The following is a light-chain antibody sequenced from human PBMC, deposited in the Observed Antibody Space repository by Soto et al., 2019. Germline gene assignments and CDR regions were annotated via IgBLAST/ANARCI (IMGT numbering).Light chain of an antibody. J-gene: IGKJ4*01. CDR1: QSVGSA. CDR2: AAS. V-gene: IGKV3-15*01. Sequence: EIVLTQSPATLSVSPGETATLSCTASQSVGSAVAWYQHRPGQAPRLLIVAASIRATGVPGRFSGGGSGTEFTLTISGLQSEDFAVYYGHHYINWPPLTFGGGTTVDIK. CDR3: HHYINWPPLT.